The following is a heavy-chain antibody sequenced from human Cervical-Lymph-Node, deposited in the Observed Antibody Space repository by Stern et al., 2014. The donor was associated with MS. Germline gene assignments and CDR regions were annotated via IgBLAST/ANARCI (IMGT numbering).Heavy chain of an antibody. Sequence: MQLVESGAEVKKPGSSVKVSCKASGGTFNTNVISWVRQAPGQGLEWMGGIIPIFGTALYAQKFQGRVTITANESTRAVYMELRSLRSEDTAVYYCARAAYSTSSYNYWGQGTLVIVSS. V-gene: IGHV1-69*01. CDR3: ARAAYSTSSYNY. D-gene: IGHD6-6*01. CDR1: GGTFNTNV. CDR2: IIPIFGTA. J-gene: IGHJ4*02.